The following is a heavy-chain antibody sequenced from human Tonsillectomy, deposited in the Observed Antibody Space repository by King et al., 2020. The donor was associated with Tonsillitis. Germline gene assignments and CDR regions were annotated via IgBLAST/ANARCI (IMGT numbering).Heavy chain of an antibody. J-gene: IGHJ4*02. CDR3: ASENYGDYVFDY. CDR1: GYIFTSYA. CDR2: INAGNGNT. Sequence: QLVQSGAEVKTPGASVKVSCKASGYIFTSYAMHWVRQAPGQRLEWMGWINAGNGNTKYSQKFQGRVTITRDTSASTAYMELSSLRSEDTAVYYCASENYGDYVFDYWGQGILVTVSS. D-gene: IGHD4-17*01. V-gene: IGHV1-3*01.